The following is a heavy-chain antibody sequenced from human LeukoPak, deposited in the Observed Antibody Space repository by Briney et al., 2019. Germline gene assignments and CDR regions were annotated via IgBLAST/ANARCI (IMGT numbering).Heavy chain of an antibody. Sequence: ASVKVSCKASGYTFTGYYMHWVRQAPGQGLEWMGWINPNSGGTNYAQKFQGRVTMTRDTSISTAYMELSRLRSDDTAVYYCARELQFLEWAKPFDPWGQGTLVTVSS. J-gene: IGHJ5*02. V-gene: IGHV1-2*02. CDR3: ARELQFLEWAKPFDP. CDR2: INPNSGGT. CDR1: GYTFTGYY. D-gene: IGHD3-3*01.